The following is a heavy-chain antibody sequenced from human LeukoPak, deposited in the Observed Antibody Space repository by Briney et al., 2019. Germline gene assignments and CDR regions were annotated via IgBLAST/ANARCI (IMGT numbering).Heavy chain of an antibody. CDR3: AKAAPDDYGDYYPYWYFDL. V-gene: IGHV3-23*01. CDR2: ISGSGGST. Sequence: GGSLRLSCAASGFTFSSYAMSWVRQAPGKGLEWVSAISGSGGSTYYADSVKGRFTISRDNSKNTLYLQMNSLRAEDTAVYYCAKAAPDDYGDYYPYWYFDLWGRGTLVTVSS. J-gene: IGHJ2*01. CDR1: GFTFSSYA. D-gene: IGHD4-17*01.